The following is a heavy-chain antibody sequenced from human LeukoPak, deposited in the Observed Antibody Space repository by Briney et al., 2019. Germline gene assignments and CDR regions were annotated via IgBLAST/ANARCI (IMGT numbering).Heavy chain of an antibody. CDR2: INPSGGST. CDR3: ASGDSSWYYFDY. J-gene: IGHJ4*02. CDR1: AYTFTNYY. V-gene: IGHV1-46*03. Sequence: ASVKVTCKASAYTFTNYYMHWVRQAPGQGLVWMGIINPSGGSTSYAQKFQGRVTMTRDTSTSTVYMELSSLRSENTAVYYCASGDSSWYYFDYWGQGTLVTVSS. D-gene: IGHD6-13*01.